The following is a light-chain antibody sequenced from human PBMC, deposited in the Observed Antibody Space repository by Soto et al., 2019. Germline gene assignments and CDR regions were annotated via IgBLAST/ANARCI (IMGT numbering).Light chain of an antibody. CDR3: SSYTSSSTVL. J-gene: IGLJ2*01. CDR1: SSDVGGYNY. CDR2: DVS. V-gene: IGLV2-14*01. Sequence: QSALTQPASVSGSPGQSITISCTGTSSDVGGYNYVSWYQQYPGKAPKLMIFDVSDRPSGVSDRFSGSKSGNTASVTISGLQAEDEADYYCSSYTSSSTVLLGGGTKLTVL.